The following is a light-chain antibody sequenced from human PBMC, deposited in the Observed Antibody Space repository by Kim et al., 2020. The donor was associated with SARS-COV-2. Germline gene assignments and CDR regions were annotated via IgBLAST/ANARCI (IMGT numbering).Light chain of an antibody. CDR2: TNN. V-gene: IGLV1-44*01. CDR3: ATWDDSLNGQV. Sequence: QSVLTQPPSASGTPGQRVTISCSGSTSNIGNNTVNWYQQLPGTAPKLLIYTNNQRPSGVPDRFSGSKSGTSASLAISGLQSEDEADYYCATWDDSLNGQVFGGGTQLTVL. J-gene: IGLJ3*02. CDR1: TSNIGNNT.